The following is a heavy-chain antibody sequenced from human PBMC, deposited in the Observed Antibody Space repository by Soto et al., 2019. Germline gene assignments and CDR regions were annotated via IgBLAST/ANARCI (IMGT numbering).Heavy chain of an antibody. CDR2: ISGSGGST. CDR3: AKDYESPYYYGMDV. V-gene: IGHV3-23*01. D-gene: IGHD3-16*01. CDR1: GFTFSSYA. J-gene: IGHJ6*02. Sequence: GGSLRLSCAASGFTFSSYAISWVRQAPGKGLEWVSAISGSGGSTYYADSVKGRFTISRVNSKNTLYLQMNSLRAEDTAVDYCAKDYESPYYYGMDVWGQGTTVTVSS.